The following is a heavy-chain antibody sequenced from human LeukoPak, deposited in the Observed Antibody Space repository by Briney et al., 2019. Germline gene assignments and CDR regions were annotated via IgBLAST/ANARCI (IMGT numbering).Heavy chain of an antibody. Sequence: GESLKISCKGSGYSFTSYWIGWVRQMPGKGLEWMGIIYPGDSDTRYSPSFQGQVTISADKSISTAYLQWSSLKASDTAMYFCARRVVGAARAFEIWGQGTMVTVSS. CDR3: ARRVVGAARAFEI. CDR2: IYPGDSDT. V-gene: IGHV5-51*01. D-gene: IGHD1-26*01. J-gene: IGHJ3*02. CDR1: GYSFTSYW.